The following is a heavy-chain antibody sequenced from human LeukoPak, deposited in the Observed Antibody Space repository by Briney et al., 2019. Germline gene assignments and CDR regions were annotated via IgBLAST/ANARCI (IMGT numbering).Heavy chain of an antibody. V-gene: IGHV3-43*02. CDR3: AKDTVRVTSRGGYYFDY. J-gene: IGHJ4*02. D-gene: IGHD4-11*01. CDR1: GFTFDDYA. CDR2: ISGDGGST. Sequence: LPGGSLRLSCAASGFTFDDYAMHWVRQAPGKGLEWVSLISGDGGSTYYADSVKGRFTISRDNSKNSLYLQMNSLRTEDTAVYYCAKDTVRVTSRGGYYFDYWGQGTLVTVSS.